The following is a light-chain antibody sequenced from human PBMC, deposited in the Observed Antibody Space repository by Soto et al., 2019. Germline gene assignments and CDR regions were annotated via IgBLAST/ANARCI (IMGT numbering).Light chain of an antibody. CDR1: TSNIGSNP. J-gene: IGLJ2*01. CDR3: EAWDDSLIGVL. Sequence: QSVLTQPPSASGTPGQRVTISCSGTTSNIGSNPVNWYQQLPGTAPKLLIYRTNQRPSGVPDRFSASKSGTSASLAISGLQSEDEADYYCEAWDDSLIGVLFGGGTKLTVL. CDR2: RTN. V-gene: IGLV1-44*01.